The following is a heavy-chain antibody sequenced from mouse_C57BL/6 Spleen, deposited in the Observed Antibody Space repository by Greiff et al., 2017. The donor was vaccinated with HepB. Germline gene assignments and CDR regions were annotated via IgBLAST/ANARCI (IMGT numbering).Heavy chain of an antibody. CDR2: IRNKANGYTT. J-gene: IGHJ2*01. CDR1: GFTFTDYY. Sequence: EVMLVESGGGLVQPGGSLSLSCAASGFTFTDYYMSWVRQPPGKALEWLGFIRNKANGYTTEYSASVKGRFTISRDNSQSILYLQMNALRAEDSATYYCARSYGYDGFDYWGQGTTLTVSS. D-gene: IGHD2-2*01. V-gene: IGHV7-3*01. CDR3: ARSYGYDGFDY.